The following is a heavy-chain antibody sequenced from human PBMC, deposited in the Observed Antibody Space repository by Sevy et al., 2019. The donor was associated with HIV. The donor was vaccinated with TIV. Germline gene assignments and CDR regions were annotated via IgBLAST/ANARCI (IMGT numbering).Heavy chain of an antibody. CDR3: AKDTGDGYFDY. Sequence: GGSLRLSCAASGFTFSSYWMSWVRQAPGKGLEWVATMKEDGSEKSYVDSVKGRFTISRDNAKNSLYLQMNSLRAEDTALYYCAKDTGDGYFDYWGQGTLVTVSS. J-gene: IGHJ4*01. CDR1: GFTFSSYW. V-gene: IGHV3-7*03. CDR2: MKEDGSEK.